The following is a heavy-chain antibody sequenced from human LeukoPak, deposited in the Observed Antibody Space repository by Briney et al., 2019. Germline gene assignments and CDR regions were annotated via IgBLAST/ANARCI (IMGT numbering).Heavy chain of an antibody. J-gene: IGHJ4*02. CDR3: ASLARDGTDSSSVDY. CDR1: GYTFTSYY. V-gene: IGHV1-46*03. Sequence: ASVKVSCKASGYTFTSYYMHWVRQAPGQGLEWMGIINPSGGSTSYAQKFQGRVTMPRDTSTSTVYMELSSLRSEDTAVYYCASLARDGTDSSSVDYWGQGTLVTVPS. D-gene: IGHD6-6*01. CDR2: INPSGGST.